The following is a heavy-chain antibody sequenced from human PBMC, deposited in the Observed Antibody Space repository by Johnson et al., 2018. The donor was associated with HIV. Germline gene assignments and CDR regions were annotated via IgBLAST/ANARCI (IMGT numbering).Heavy chain of an antibody. V-gene: IGHV3-66*02. D-gene: IGHD5-18*01. Sequence: VQLVESGGDLVQPGGSLRLSCAASGFSVSTSYMTWVRQAPGKGLAWVSSISCGGRQYYADTVQGRVSISRNTSKNTLYLQMNSLRAEDTAVYYCARVVGYKYGSAGDNDAFDIWGQGTMVTVSS. J-gene: IGHJ3*02. CDR1: GFSVSTSY. CDR2: ISCGGRQ. CDR3: ARVVGYKYGSAGDNDAFDI.